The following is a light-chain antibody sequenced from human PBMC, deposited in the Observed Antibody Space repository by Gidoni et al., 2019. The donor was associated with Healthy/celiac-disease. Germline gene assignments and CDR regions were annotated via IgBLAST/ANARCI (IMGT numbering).Light chain of an antibody. J-gene: IGLJ3*02. CDR2: GNS. CDR1: SSNIGAGYD. CDR3: QSYDSSPQ. Sequence: QSVLTQPPSVSTAPGQRFTVSGTGSSSNIGAGYDVHWYQPLPGTAPKLLIYGNSNRPSGVPDRFSGSKSGTSASLAITGLQAEDEADYYCQSYDSSPQFGGGTKLTVL. V-gene: IGLV1-40*01.